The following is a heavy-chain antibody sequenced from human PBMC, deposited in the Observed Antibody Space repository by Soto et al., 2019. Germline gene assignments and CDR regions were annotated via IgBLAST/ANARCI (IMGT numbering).Heavy chain of an antibody. CDR3: ATDYGDYGGFDY. J-gene: IGHJ4*02. Sequence: ASVKVSCKVSGYTLTELSMHWVRQAPGKGLEWMGGFDPEDGETIYAQKFQGRVTMTEDTSTDTAYMELSSLRSEDTAVYYCATDYGDYGGFDYWGQGTLVTFSS. CDR2: FDPEDGET. V-gene: IGHV1-24*01. D-gene: IGHD4-17*01. CDR1: GYTLTELS.